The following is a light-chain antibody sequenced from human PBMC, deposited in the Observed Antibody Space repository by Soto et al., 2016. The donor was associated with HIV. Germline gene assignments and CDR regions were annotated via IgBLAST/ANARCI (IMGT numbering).Light chain of an antibody. CDR1: NIGSKS. V-gene: IGLV3-21*03. CDR2: DDT. Sequence: SYELTQPPSVSVAPGKTATITCEGTNIGSKSVHWYRQKPGQAPVLFVYDDTDRPSGIPERFSGSNSGNTATLTISSVEAGDEADYFCQVWDRSSDQMIVGGG. CDR3: QVWDRSSDQMI. J-gene: IGLJ2*01.